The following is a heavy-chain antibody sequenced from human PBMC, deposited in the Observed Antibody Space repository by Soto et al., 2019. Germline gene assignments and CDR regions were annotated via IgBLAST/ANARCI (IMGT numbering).Heavy chain of an antibody. CDR2: IIPFFGTA. Sequence: GASVKVSCKASGGTFSTFGISWVRQAPGQGLEWMGGIIPFFGTAKYSQKFEDRISITADKSTNTVYMDLRSLTPEDTAIYYCARSAPMDAGDKYYYDFWGQGALVTVSS. J-gene: IGHJ4*02. V-gene: IGHV1-69*06. CDR3: ARSAPMDAGDKYYYDF. D-gene: IGHD3-16*01. CDR1: GGTFSTFG.